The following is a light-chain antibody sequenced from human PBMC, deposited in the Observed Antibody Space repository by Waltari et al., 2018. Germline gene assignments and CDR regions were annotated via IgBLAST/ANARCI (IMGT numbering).Light chain of an antibody. CDR3: QSAHSGSTHLL. V-gene: IGLV3-25*03. CDR2: KDT. J-gene: IGLJ2*01. Sequence: SYELTQPPSVSVSPGQTARIPCSGDVLPKQYAYWYQQKPGQAPVLIISKDTERASGIPERFSGSTSGTTVTLTISGAQADDEADYYCQSAHSGSTHLLFGVGTKLTVL. CDR1: VLPKQY.